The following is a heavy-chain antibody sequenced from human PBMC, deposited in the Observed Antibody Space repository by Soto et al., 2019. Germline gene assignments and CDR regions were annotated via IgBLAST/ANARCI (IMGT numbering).Heavy chain of an antibody. CDR2: IKQDGSEK. CDR3: ARLASTYYDFWSGYSYGYYFDY. J-gene: IGHJ4*02. CDR1: GFTFSSYW. V-gene: IGHV3-7*01. Sequence: EVQLVESGGGLVQPGGSLRLCCAASGFTFSSYWMSWVRQAPGKGLEWVANIKQDGSEKDYVDSVKGRFTISRDNAKNSLYLQKNSLRAEDTAVYYCARLASTYYDFWSGYSYGYYFDYWGQGTLVTVSS. D-gene: IGHD3-3*01.